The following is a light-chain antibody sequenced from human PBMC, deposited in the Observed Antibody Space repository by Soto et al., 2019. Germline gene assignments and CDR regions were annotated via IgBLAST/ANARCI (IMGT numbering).Light chain of an antibody. Sequence: EIVLTQSPATRSLSPGERSTLSCSSSQTVSITYLTWYQQKPGQAPRLLIFGASKRATGIPDRFSGSGSGRDFTLTISGLEPEDFAVYYCQQYGSSLITFGQGTRLEIK. CDR2: GAS. CDR1: QTVSITY. V-gene: IGKV3-20*01. J-gene: IGKJ5*01. CDR3: QQYGSSLIT.